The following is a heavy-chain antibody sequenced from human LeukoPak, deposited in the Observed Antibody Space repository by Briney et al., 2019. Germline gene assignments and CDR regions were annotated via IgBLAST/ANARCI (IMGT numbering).Heavy chain of an antibody. CDR3: AKDLRGRGIWSGYTSPPRGYFDY. J-gene: IGHJ4*02. D-gene: IGHD3-10*01. Sequence: GGSLRLSCAASGFTFSSYAMSWVRQAPGKGLEWVSAISGSGGSTYYADSVKGRFTISRDNSKNTLYLQMNSLRAEDTAVYYCAKDLRGRGIWSGYTSPPRGYFDYWGQGTLVTVSS. V-gene: IGHV3-23*01. CDR1: GFTFSSYA. CDR2: ISGSGGST.